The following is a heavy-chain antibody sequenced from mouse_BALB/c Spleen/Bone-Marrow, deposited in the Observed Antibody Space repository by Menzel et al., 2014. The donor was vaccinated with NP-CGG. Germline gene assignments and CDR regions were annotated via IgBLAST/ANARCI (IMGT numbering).Heavy chain of an antibody. D-gene: IGHD2-14*01. CDR3: AAYYRYFDWFAY. J-gene: IGHJ3*01. CDR1: GFNIKDTY. Sequence: EVQLQQSGAELVKPGASVKLSCTASGFNIKDTYMHWVKQRPEQGLEWIGRIDPANGNTKYDPKFQGKATITADTSSNTAYLQLSSLTSEDAAVYSCAAYYRYFDWFAYWGQGTLVTVSA. V-gene: IGHV14-3*02. CDR2: IDPANGNT.